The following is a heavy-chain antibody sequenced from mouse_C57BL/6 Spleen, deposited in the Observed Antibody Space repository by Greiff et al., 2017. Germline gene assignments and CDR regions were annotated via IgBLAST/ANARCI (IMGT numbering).Heavy chain of an antibody. CDR3: ARDLLRAMDY. CDR1: GFTFSDYY. V-gene: IGHV5-16*01. Sequence: EVKVVESEGGLVQPGSSMKLSCKASGFTFSDYYMAWVRQVPEKGLEWVANINYDGSSTYYLDSLKSRFIISRDNAKNILYLQMSSLKSEDTATYYCARDLLRAMDYWGQGTSVTVSS. D-gene: IGHD6-2*01. CDR2: INYDGSST. J-gene: IGHJ4*01.